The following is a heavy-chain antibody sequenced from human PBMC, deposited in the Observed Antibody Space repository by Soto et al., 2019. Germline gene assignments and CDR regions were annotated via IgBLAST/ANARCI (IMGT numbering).Heavy chain of an antibody. CDR1: GYSFTDHY. D-gene: IGHD3-16*01. Sequence: GAVKVSCKASGYSFTDHYIHWVRQAPGQGLEWMGWVNPNTGGTNYAQRFHGRVTMTRDTSITTAYMELSSLRSDDTALFYCATLDSGAYYGNAWDIWGQGKMVXV. J-gene: IGHJ3*02. CDR3: ATLDSGAYYGNAWDI. CDR2: VNPNTGGT. V-gene: IGHV1-2*02.